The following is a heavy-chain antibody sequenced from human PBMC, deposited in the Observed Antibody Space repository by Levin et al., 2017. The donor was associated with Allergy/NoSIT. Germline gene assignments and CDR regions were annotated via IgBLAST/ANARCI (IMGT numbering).Heavy chain of an antibody. D-gene: IGHD6-13*01. CDR3: ARSVAAAATTAVWDAFDI. V-gene: IGHV3-9*01. Sequence: SLKISCAASGFTFDDYAMHWVRQPPGKGLEWVSGINWNSENIVYADSVKGRFTISRDNANNSLYLQMNRLRPEDTALYYCARSVAAAATTAVWDAFDIWGQGTMLTVSS. CDR1: GFTFDDYA. J-gene: IGHJ3*02. CDR2: INWNSENI.